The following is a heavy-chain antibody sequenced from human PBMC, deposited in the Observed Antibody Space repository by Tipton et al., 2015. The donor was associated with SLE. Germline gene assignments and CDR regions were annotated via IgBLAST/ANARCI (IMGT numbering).Heavy chain of an antibody. CDR3: ARLQYIFAGMDV. CDR2: VNHSGGT. CDR1: GDSISSYY. Sequence: GLVKPSETLSLTCTVSGDSISSYYWNWIRQPPGKGLEWLGEVNHSGGTNYNPSLKSRVTVSVDTSKNQFSLRLTSVTAADTAVYYCARLQYIFAGMDVWGKGTTVTVSS. J-gene: IGHJ6*04. V-gene: IGHV4-59*04. D-gene: IGHD3-3*01.